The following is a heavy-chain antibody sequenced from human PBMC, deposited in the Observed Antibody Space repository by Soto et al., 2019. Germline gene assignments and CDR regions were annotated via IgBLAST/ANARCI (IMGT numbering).Heavy chain of an antibody. D-gene: IGHD6-19*01. CDR3: AKGGGSYTTGWYNDY. CDR2: IWTSGST. J-gene: IGHJ4*02. CDR1: GVSLTNSY. V-gene: IGHV4-4*08. Sequence: QVQLQESGPGLVKPSETMSLTCTVSGVSLTNSYYSWARQPPGKGLEWIGHIWTSGSTNYNPSLRSPVTLSVDTSKNQVSLPLSSVTATDTAVYYCAKGGGSYTTGWYNDYWGQGTLVTVSS.